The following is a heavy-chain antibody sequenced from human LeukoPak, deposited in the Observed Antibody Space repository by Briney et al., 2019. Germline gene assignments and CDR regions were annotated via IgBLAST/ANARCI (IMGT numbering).Heavy chain of an antibody. Sequence: SVKVSCKASGGTFSSYAISWVRQAPGQGLEWMGGIIPVFGTANYAQKFQGRVTITTDESTSTAYMELSSLRSEDTAVYYCARDWGDYGPGYFQHWGQGTLVTVSS. D-gene: IGHD4-17*01. J-gene: IGHJ1*01. CDR3: ARDWGDYGPGYFQH. CDR2: IIPVFGTA. V-gene: IGHV1-69*05. CDR1: GGTFSSYA.